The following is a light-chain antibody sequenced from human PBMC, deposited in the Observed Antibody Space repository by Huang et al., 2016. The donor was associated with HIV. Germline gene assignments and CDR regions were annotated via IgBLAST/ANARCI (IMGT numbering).Light chain of an antibody. J-gene: IGKJ4*01. V-gene: IGKV3-15*01. CDR2: GSS. Sequence: EIVMTQSPATLSVSPGERVTLSCRATRSVSTNLAWYQQRPGQAPMILIYGSSTRAPGSPARFSVSGSGTDFSLTISSLQSEDFALYYCHQYNNWLLSFGGGTRVDI. CDR3: HQYNNWLLS. CDR1: RSVSTN.